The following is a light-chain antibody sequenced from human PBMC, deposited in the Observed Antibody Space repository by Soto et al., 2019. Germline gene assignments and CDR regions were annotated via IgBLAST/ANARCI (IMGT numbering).Light chain of an antibody. CDR1: RSDIGDSNF. CDR2: EVN. V-gene: IGLV2-14*01. J-gene: IGLJ1*01. CDR3: ALSSSGTILV. Sequence: SVLTQPASVSGSAGQSVTISCTGPRSDIGDSNFISWYQHSPGKAPRLLIYEVNNRTSGVSRRLSVSKDGNTASLTISRPLACSVADYFCALSSSGTILVFGGGTKVTAL.